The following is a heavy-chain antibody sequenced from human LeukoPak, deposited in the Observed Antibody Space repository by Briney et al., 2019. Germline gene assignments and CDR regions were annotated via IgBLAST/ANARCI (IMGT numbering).Heavy chain of an antibody. CDR2: IYTSGST. CDR3: ARGHYYYNSGSYYYMDV. CDR1: GGSISSYY. D-gene: IGHD3-10*01. Sequence: SETLSLTCTVSGGSISSYYWSWIRQPAGTGLEWIGRIYTSGSTNYNPSLTSRVTMSVDTSKNQFSLKLSSVTAADTAVYYCARGHYYYNSGSYYYMDVWGKGTTVTISS. J-gene: IGHJ6*03. V-gene: IGHV4-4*07.